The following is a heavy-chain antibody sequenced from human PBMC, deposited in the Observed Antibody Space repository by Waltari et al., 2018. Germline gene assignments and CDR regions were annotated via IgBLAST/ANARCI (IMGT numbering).Heavy chain of an antibody. CDR1: GFTFRSYS. J-gene: IGHJ4*02. Sequence: EVQLVESGGGLVKPGGSLSLSCAASGFTFRSYSMNWVRQAPGKGLEWVSSISSSSSYIYYADSVKGRFTISRDNAKNSLYLQMNSLRAEDTAVYYCASTFTIFFDYWGQGTLVTVSA. CDR3: ASTFTIFFDY. V-gene: IGHV3-21*01. D-gene: IGHD3-9*01. CDR2: ISSSSSYI.